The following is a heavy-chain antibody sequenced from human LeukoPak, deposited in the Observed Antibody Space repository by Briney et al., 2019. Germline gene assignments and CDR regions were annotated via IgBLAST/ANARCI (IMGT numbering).Heavy chain of an antibody. CDR2: ISAYNGNT. CDR3: ARDQSIWFGELLRSYGMDV. D-gene: IGHD3-10*01. Sequence: GASVKVSCKASGYTFTSYGISWVRQAPGQGLEWMGRISAYNGNTNYAQKLQGRVTMTTDTSTSTAYMELRSLRSDDTAVYYCARDQSIWFGELLRSYGMDVWGQGTTVTVSS. V-gene: IGHV1-18*01. J-gene: IGHJ6*02. CDR1: GYTFTSYG.